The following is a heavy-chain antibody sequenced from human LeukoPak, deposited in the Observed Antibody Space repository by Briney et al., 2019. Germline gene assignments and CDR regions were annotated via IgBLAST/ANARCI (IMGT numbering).Heavy chain of an antibody. J-gene: IGHJ2*01. V-gene: IGHV4-39*01. CDR3: ARRRDLFDTTGYYRSDWYFDL. Sequence: PSETLSLTCTVSGGSISSSSYYWGWIRQPPGKGLEWIGSIYYSGYTFYNPSLKSRVTISVDTSKKQFSLKLSSVTAADTAVYYCARRRDLFDTTGYYRSDWYFDLWGRGTLVTVSS. CDR1: GGSISSSSYY. D-gene: IGHD3-22*01. CDR2: IYYSGYT.